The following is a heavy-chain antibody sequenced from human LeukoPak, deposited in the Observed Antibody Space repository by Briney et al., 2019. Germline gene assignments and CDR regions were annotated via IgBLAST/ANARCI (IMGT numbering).Heavy chain of an antibody. CDR2: IGPDGNEK. J-gene: IGHJ6*02. Sequence: GGSLRLSCAASGLTFGSYWMTWVRQAPGKGLEWVANIGPDGNEKNHVDSVKGRLTISRENAKNSLYLQMNSLKADETAVYFCARVLLGNAHDTMDVWGQGTTITVSS. V-gene: IGHV3-7*01. CDR1: GLTFGSYW. CDR3: ARVLLGNAHDTMDV. D-gene: IGHD3-16*01.